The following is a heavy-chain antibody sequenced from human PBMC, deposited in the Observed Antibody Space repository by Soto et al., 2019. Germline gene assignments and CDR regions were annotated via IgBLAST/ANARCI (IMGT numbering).Heavy chain of an antibody. Sequence: QVQLVQSGAEVKKPGASVKVSCKASGYTFTSYYMHWVRQAPGQGLEWMGIINPSGGSTSYAQKFQGRVTMTRDTSTSTVYMELSSLRSEDTAVYYCARDTFLDDIVVLPAAPPYYYYGMDVW. CDR1: GYTFTSYY. J-gene: IGHJ6*01. D-gene: IGHD2-2*01. CDR2: INPSGGST. CDR3: ARDTFLDDIVVLPAAPPYYYYGMDV. V-gene: IGHV1-46*01.